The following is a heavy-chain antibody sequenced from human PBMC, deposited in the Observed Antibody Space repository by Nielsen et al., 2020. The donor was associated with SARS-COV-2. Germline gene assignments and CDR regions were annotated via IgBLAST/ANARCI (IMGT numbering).Heavy chain of an antibody. D-gene: IGHD3-10*01. V-gene: IGHV3-48*02. CDR1: GFTFSSYS. CDR3: ARIVSGYYGSGSLRRNWFDP. J-gene: IGHJ5*02. CDR2: ISSSSSTI. Sequence: GESLKISCAASGFTFSSYSMNWVRQAPGKGLEWVSSISSSSSTIYYADSVKGRFTISRDNAKNSLYLQMNSLRDEDTAVYYCARIVSGYYGSGSLRRNWFDPWGQGTLVTVSS.